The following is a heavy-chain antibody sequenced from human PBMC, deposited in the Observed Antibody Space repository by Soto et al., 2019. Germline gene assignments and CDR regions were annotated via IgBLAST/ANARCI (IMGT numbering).Heavy chain of an antibody. CDR2: INHSGST. CDR3: ARQDYGPNWFDP. J-gene: IGHJ5*02. D-gene: IGHD4-17*01. Sequence: SETLSLTCAVYGGSFSGYYWSWIRQPPGKGLEWIGEINHSGSTNYNPSLKSRVTISVDTSKNQFSLKLSSVTAADTAVYYCARQDYGPNWFDPWGQGTLVTVSS. CDR1: GGSFSGYY. V-gene: IGHV4-34*01.